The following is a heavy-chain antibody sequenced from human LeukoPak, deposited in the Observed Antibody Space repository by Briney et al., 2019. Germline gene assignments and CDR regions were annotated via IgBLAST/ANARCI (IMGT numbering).Heavy chain of an antibody. CDR1: GGTFSSYA. J-gene: IGHJ4*02. V-gene: IGHV1-69*04. CDR3: ARVNSGSYRQFDY. CDR2: IIPILGIA. Sequence: SVKVSCKASGGTFSSYAISWVRQAPGQGLEWMGRIIPILGIANYAQKFQGRVTITADKSTSTAYMELRSLRSDDTAVYYCARVNSGSYRQFDYWGQGTLVTVSS. D-gene: IGHD1-26*01.